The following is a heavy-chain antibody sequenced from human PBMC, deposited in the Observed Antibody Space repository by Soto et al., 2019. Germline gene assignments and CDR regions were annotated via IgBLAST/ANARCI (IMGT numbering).Heavy chain of an antibody. CDR2: IFAGFGTA. J-gene: IGHJ6*02. CDR1: GDTFSRYS. D-gene: IGHD1-26*01. CDR3: AVGASAAAAWYSHGMDV. V-gene: IGHV1-69*12. Sequence: QVQLVQSGAEVKKPGSLVKVSCKASGDTFSRYSIIWVRQAPGQGLEWMGGIFAGFGTATYAPKFHGRVLIIADESTTTAYMELTSLTYEDTAVYYCAVGASAAAAWYSHGMDVWGQGTTVTVSS.